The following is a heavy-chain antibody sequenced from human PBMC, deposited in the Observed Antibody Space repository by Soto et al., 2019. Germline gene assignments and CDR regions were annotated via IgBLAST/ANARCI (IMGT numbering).Heavy chain of an antibody. J-gene: IGHJ4*02. Sequence: GGSLRLSCAASGFTFSSYGMHWVRQAPGKGLEWVAVISYDGSNKYYADSVKGRFTISRDNSKNTLYLQMNSLRAEDTAVYYCAKEGLRYFDWLSYGGPLDYCGQGTLVTVSS. CDR3: AKEGLRYFDWLSYGGPLDY. CDR1: GFTFSSYG. CDR2: ISYDGSNK. V-gene: IGHV3-30*18. D-gene: IGHD3-9*01.